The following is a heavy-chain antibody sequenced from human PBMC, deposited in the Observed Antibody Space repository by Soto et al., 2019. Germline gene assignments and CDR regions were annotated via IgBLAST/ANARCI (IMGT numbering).Heavy chain of an antibody. V-gene: IGHV4-34*01. J-gene: IGHJ6*02. CDR1: GGSFSGYY. D-gene: IGHD6-13*01. CDR2: INHSGST. Sequence: SETLSLTCAVYGGSFSGYYWSWIRQPPGKGLEWSGEINHSGSTNYNPSLKSRVTISVDTSKNQFSLKLSSVTAADTAVYYCARGPPRIAAACDSYYSYGMGVWDQETTVTVSS. CDR3: ARGPPRIAAACDSYYSYGMGV.